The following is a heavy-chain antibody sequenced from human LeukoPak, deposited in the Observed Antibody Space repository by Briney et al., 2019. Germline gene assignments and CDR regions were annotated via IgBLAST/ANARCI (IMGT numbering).Heavy chain of an antibody. CDR2: IYTSGST. CDR3: ASSSGWRPWTLLVDYGMDV. J-gene: IGHJ6*02. Sequence: PSETLSLTCTVSGGSISSYYWSWIRQPAGKGLEWIGRIYTSGSTNYNPSLKSRVTMSVDTSKNQFSLKLSSVTAAATAVYYCASSSGWRPWTLLVDYGMDVWGQGTTVTVSS. V-gene: IGHV4-4*07. CDR1: GGSISSYY. D-gene: IGHD6-19*01.